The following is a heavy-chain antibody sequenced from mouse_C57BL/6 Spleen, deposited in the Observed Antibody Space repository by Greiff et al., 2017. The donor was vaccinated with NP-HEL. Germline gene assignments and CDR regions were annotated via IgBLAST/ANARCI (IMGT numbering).Heavy chain of an antibody. CDR3: ARAVGWFDY. D-gene: IGHD1-1*02. CDR2: IYPSDSET. J-gene: IGHJ2*01. Sequence: QVQLQQPGAELVRPGSSVKLSCKASGYTFTSYWMDWVKQRPGQGLEWIGNIYPSDSETHYNQKFKDKATLTVDKSSSTAYMPLSSLTSEDSAVYYCARAVGWFDYWGQGTTLTVSS. CDR1: GYTFTSYW. V-gene: IGHV1-61*01.